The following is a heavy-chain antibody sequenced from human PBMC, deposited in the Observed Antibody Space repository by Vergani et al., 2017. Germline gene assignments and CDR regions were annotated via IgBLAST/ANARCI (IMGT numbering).Heavy chain of an antibody. D-gene: IGHD5-12*01. CDR2: ISWNSGAV. CDR1: GITFWKFG. CDR3: TKGNVYYHDSACHGYDPYTGCVL. Sequence: EVDLVESGGGLAQPGGSLRLSCEASGITFWKFGMHWVRQGPGKGLEWVSGISWNSGAVDYADSARGRFTISRDNAKDSQFLEMNSLRFEHTAVDFCTKGNVYYHDSACHGYDPYTGCVLSGQATLVTVSS. J-gene: IGHJ3*01. V-gene: IGHV3-9*01.